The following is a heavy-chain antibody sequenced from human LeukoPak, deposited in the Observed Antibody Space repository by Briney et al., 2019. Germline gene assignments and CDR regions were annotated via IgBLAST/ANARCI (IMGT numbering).Heavy chain of an antibody. J-gene: IGHJ3*02. Sequence: GGSLRLSCAASGFTFSSYSMSWVRQAPGKGLEWVSAINGNGGSTYYVDSVKGRFTISRDNSKNTLYLQMNSLRAEDTAVYYCAKDEDAGPRGDFDIGGQGKMVTVSS. V-gene: IGHV3-23*01. CDR3: AKDEDAGPRGDFDI. CDR2: INGNGGST. D-gene: IGHD6-13*01. CDR1: GFTFSSYS.